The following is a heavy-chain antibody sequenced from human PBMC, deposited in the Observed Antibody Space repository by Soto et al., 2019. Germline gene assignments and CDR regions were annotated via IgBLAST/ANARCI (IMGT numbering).Heavy chain of an antibody. J-gene: IGHJ6*03. Sequence: GGSLRLSCAASGFTVSSNYMSWVRQAPGKGLEWVSVIYSGGSTYYADSVKGRFTISRDNSKNTLYLQMNSLRAEDTAVYYCARGTVTAGMGYYYMDVWGKGTTVTVSS. V-gene: IGHV3-66*01. CDR3: ARGTVTAGMGYYYMDV. CDR1: GFTVSSNY. D-gene: IGHD4-4*01. CDR2: IYSGGST.